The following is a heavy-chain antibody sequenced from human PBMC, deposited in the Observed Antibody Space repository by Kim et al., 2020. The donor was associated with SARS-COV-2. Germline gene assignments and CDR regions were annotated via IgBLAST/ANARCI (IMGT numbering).Heavy chain of an antibody. J-gene: IGHJ4*02. CDR3: ARDVGGGYFGY. V-gene: IGHV3-7*05. CDR1: GFTFSHNW. CDR2: INQDGGEQ. D-gene: IGHD3-16*01. Sequence: GGSLRLSCAASGFTFSHNWLSWVRHLTGKGLEWVANINQDGGEQYYVDSVKGRFTISRDNAKNSLYLQMSSLRVEDTAIYYCARDVGGGYFGYWGQGTLVTVSS.